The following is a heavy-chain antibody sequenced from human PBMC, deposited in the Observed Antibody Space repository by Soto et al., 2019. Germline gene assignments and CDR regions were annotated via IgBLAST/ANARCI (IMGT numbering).Heavy chain of an antibody. J-gene: IGHJ6*02. Sequence: ASVKVSCKASGYTFTGYYMHWVRQAPGQGLEWMGWINPNSGGTNYAQKFQGWVTMTRDTSISTAYMELSRLRSDDTAVYYCARGGRLVDIVATLKYYYYYYGMDVWGQGTTVTVSS. CDR1: GYTFTGYY. V-gene: IGHV1-2*04. D-gene: IGHD5-12*01. CDR3: ARGGRLVDIVATLKYYYYYYGMDV. CDR2: INPNSGGT.